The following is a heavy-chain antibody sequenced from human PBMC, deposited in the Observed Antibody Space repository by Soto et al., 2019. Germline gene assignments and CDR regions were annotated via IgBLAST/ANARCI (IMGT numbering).Heavy chain of an antibody. CDR2: ISTDGSNK. CDR3: VRDFHSGSYFFDY. CDR1: AFVFNSYA. Sequence: LRLSCAASAFVFNSYAMHRVRQTPAQGLEWVAVISTDGSNKFYADSVKGRFNISRDNSKNTLYLEMTSLREEDTAMYYCVRDFHSGSYFFDYWGQGTLVTVSS. V-gene: IGHV3-30-3*01. J-gene: IGHJ4*02. D-gene: IGHD1-26*01.